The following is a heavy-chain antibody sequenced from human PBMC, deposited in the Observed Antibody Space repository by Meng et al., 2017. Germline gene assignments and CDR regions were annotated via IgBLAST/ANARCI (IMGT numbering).Heavy chain of an antibody. J-gene: IGHJ4*02. CDR1: GGPFSGYY. CDR3: AARFTYYDFWSGCWTQFDY. D-gene: IGHD3-3*01. CDR2: INHSGST. Sequence: SETLSLTCAAYGGPFSGYYWSWIRQPPGKGLVWVGEINHSGSTNYNPSLKSRVTISVETSKNQFALKLGSMTDADTTVYYSAARFTYYDFWSGCWTQFDYWGQGTLVTVSS. V-gene: IGHV4-34*01.